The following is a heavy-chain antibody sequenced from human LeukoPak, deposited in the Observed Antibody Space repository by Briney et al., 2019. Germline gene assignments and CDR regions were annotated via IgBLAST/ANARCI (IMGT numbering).Heavy chain of an antibody. Sequence: SETLSLTRTVSGGSISGHYWNWIRQPAGKGLEWIGRIYTSGSTKYNPSLKSRVTMSVDTSKNQFSLKMSSVTAADTAVYYCTGRGPDDWFDPWGQGTLVTVSS. V-gene: IGHV4-4*07. CDR3: TGRGPDDWFDP. CDR1: GGSISGHY. J-gene: IGHJ5*02. D-gene: IGHD3-16*01. CDR2: IYTSGST.